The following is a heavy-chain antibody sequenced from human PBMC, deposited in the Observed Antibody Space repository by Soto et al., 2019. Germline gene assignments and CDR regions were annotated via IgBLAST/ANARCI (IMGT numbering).Heavy chain of an antibody. CDR3: ATSYGSGYRAFDS. Sequence: QVQLVQSGADVQRPGSSVRVSCKASGDTFNFYTINWVRQAPGQGLQWMGRINPILSMSNYAPRFQGRVTXTXDXXTSTADMELSSLRSEDTAMYYCATSYGSGYRAFDSWGQGALVTVSS. V-gene: IGHV1-69*02. CDR2: INPILSMS. CDR1: GDTFNFYT. J-gene: IGHJ4*02. D-gene: IGHD3-10*01.